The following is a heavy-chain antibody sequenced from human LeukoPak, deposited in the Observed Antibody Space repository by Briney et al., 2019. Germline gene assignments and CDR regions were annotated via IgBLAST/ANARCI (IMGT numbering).Heavy chain of an antibody. V-gene: IGHV4-34*01. Sequence: SETLSLTSAVYGGSFSGYYWSWIRQPPGKGLEWIGEINHSGSTNYNPSLKSRVTISVDTSKNQFSLKLSSVTAADTAVYYCARYSNYYYYYGMDVWGQGTTVTVSS. CDR1: GGSFSGYY. CDR2: INHSGST. CDR3: ARYSNYYYYYGMDV. J-gene: IGHJ6*02. D-gene: IGHD4-11*01.